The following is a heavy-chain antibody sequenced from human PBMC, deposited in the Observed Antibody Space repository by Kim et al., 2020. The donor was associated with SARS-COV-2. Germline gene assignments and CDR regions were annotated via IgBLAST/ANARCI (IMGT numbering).Heavy chain of an antibody. D-gene: IGHD3-10*01. CDR2: INHSGST. CDR1: GGSFSGYY. CDR3: ARGLYYYGSGSYHY. J-gene: IGHJ4*02. Sequence: SETLSLTCAVYGGSFSGYYWSWIRQPPGKGLEWIGEINHSGSTNYNPSLKSRVTISVDTSKNQFSLKLSSVTAADTAVYYCARGLYYYGSGSYHYWGQGTLVTVSS. V-gene: IGHV4-34*01.